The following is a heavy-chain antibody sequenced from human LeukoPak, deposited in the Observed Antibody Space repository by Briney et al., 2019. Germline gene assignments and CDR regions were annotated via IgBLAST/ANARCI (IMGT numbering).Heavy chain of an antibody. CDR1: GFTFRSYG. J-gene: IGHJ4*02. CDR2: ISFDGNNI. V-gene: IGHV3-30*03. D-gene: IGHD7-27*01. Sequence: GGSLRLSCAASGFTFRSYGMHWVRQAPGKGLEWVAVISFDGNNIYYADSVKGQFTISRDNSKNMLYLQMNSLRAEDTAVYFCARDAGTWGYGYHFDYWGQGTLVTVSS. CDR3: ARDAGTWGYGYHFDY.